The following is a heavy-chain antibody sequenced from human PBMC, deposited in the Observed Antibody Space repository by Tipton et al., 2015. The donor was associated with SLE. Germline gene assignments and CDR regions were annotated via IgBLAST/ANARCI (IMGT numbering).Heavy chain of an antibody. D-gene: IGHD3-22*01. CDR1: GFTFSDYA. V-gene: IGHV3-64*01. CDR3: ARRNLPGGYYDF. J-gene: IGHJ4*02. Sequence: SLRLSCTASGFTFSDYAFHWVRQPPGKGLEYVSAISSDGDYTSYGNSVRGRCTISRDNFKNTVYLQMGGLTPEDTAVFYCARRNLPGGYYDFWGQGTLVTVSS. CDR2: ISSDGDYT.